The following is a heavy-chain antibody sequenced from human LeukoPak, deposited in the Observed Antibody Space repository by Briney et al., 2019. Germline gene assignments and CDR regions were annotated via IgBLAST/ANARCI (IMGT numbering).Heavy chain of an antibody. D-gene: IGHD6-6*01. CDR3: AGGIAARRGFDY. J-gene: IGHJ4*02. CDR1: GFTFSSYG. CDR2: IRYDGSNK. V-gene: IGHV3-30*02. Sequence: GGSLRLSCAASGFTFSSYGMHWVRQAPGKGLEWVAFIRYDGSNKYYADSVKGRFTISRDNSKNTLYLQMNSLRAEDTAVYYCAGGIAARRGFDYWGQGTLVTVSS.